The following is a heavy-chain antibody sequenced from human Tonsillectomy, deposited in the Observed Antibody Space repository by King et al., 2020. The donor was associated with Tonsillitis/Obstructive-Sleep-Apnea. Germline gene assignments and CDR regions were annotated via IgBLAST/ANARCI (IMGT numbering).Heavy chain of an antibody. CDR3: CGYSCGWYDGLFDP. V-gene: IGHV4-59*01. D-gene: IGHD6-19*01. J-gene: IGHJ5*02. CDR1: GGISSYY. Sequence: VQLQESGPGLVKPSETLSLTCTVSGGISSYYWSWIRQPPGKGLEWIGYMYYSGSTNYNPSLKSRVTISVDTSKNQVSLKLSSVTAADTAVYYCCGYSCGWYDGLFDPWGRRPLVTVSS. CDR2: MYYSGST.